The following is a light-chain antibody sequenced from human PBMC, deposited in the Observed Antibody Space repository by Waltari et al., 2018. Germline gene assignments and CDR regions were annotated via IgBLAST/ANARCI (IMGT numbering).Light chain of an antibody. V-gene: IGLV2-8*01. Sequence: QSALTQPPSASGSPGQPATTPCTGTSSDVGGYNHVPWYQQHPGKAPNLMLSEVTKRPSGVPDRFSGSKSGTSSSLAISGLRSEDEADYYCATWDDRLSDYVFGTGTKVTAL. CDR3: ATWDDRLSDYV. CDR2: EVT. J-gene: IGLJ1*01. CDR1: SSDVGGYNH.